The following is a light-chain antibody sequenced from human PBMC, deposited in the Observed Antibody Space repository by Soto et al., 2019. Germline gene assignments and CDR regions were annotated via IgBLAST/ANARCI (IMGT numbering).Light chain of an antibody. CDR2: KAS. CDR3: QQYDTYSWT. Sequence: DIQMTQSPATLSASVGARVTITCRASQSISTRLAWYQQKPGKAPKLLIYKASSSESGVPSRLSGSGSGTEFTLTISSLPPDDFATYYCQQYDTYSWTFGQGTKVEIK. J-gene: IGKJ1*01. CDR1: QSISTR. V-gene: IGKV1-5*03.